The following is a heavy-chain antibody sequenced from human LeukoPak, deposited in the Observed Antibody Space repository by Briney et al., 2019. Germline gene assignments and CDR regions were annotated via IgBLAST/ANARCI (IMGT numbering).Heavy chain of an antibody. J-gene: IGHJ4*02. CDR2: IYSGGST. V-gene: IGHV3-53*01. CDR1: GFAVSSNY. D-gene: IGHD3-22*01. Sequence: GGSLRPSCAASGFAVSSNYMSWVRQAPGKGLEWVSVIYSGGSTYYADSVKGRFTISRDNSKNTLYLQMNSLRAEDTAVYYCARSSESSGYFFYWGQGTLVTVSS. CDR3: ARSSESSGYFFY.